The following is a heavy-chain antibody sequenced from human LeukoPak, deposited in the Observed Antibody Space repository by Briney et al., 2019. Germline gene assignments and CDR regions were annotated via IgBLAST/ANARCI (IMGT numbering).Heavy chain of an antibody. Sequence: PGGSLRLSCAASGFTFDDYAMHWVRQAPGKGLEGVSGISWNSGSIGYADSVKGRFTISRDNAKNSLYLQMNSLRAEDTALYYCAKDYAGAVAGTFDYWGQGTLVTVSS. J-gene: IGHJ4*02. CDR3: AKDYAGAVAGTFDY. CDR2: ISWNSGSI. D-gene: IGHD6-19*01. V-gene: IGHV3-9*01. CDR1: GFTFDDYA.